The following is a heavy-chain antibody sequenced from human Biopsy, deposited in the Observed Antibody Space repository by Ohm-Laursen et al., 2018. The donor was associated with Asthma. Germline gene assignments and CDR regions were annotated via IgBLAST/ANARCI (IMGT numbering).Heavy chain of an antibody. D-gene: IGHD6-13*01. CDR1: GYPFIGYH. V-gene: IGHV1-2*06. CDR2: INTNSGAT. CDR3: ARGQKAAGDRWFDP. Sequence: SVKPSRKASGYPFIGYHIHSMRQAPGQGLEWMVRINTNSGATNYAQKFQGRVTMTRDTSISTAYMEVSRLRSDDAAVYYCARGQKAAGDRWFDPWGPGTLVTVSS. J-gene: IGHJ5*02.